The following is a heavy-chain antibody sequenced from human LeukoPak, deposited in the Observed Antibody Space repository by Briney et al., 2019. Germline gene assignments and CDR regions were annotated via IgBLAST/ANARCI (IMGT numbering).Heavy chain of an antibody. V-gene: IGHV3-30-3*01. D-gene: IGHD3-10*01. CDR1: GFTFSSYA. CDR2: ISYDGSNK. Sequence: GGSLRLSCAASGFTFSSYAMHWVRQAQGKGLEGVAVISYDGSNKYYADSVKGRFTISRDNSKNTLYLQMNSLRAEDTAVYYCARGYGSGSYFDYWGQGTLVTVSS. CDR3: ARGYGSGSYFDY. J-gene: IGHJ4*02.